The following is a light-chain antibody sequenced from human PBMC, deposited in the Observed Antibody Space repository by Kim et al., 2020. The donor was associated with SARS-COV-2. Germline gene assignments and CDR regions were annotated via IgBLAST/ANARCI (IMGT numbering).Light chain of an antibody. CDR3: LLYYGGAQHWV. Sequence: QTVVTQEPSLTVSPGGTVTLTCASSTGAVTSGYYPNWFQQKPGQAPRPLIYSTSNKHSWTPARFSGSLLGGKAALTLSGVQPEDEAEYYCLLYYGGAQHWVFGGGTQLTVL. J-gene: IGLJ3*02. CDR1: TGAVTSGYY. V-gene: IGLV7-43*01. CDR2: STS.